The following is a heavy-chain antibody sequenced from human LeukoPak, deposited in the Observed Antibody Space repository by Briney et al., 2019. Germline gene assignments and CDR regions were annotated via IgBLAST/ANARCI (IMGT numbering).Heavy chain of an antibody. CDR3: ARLPSSSWLNWFDP. J-gene: IGHJ5*02. D-gene: IGHD6-13*01. V-gene: IGHV4-59*08. CDR2: IHYSGST. CDR1: GDSISTYY. Sequence: SETLSLTCTVSGDSISTYYWSWIRQPPGKGLEWIAYIHYSGSTNYNPSLKSRVTISVHTSKNQFSLKLNSVTAADTAVYYCARLPSSSWLNWFDPWGQGTLVTVSS.